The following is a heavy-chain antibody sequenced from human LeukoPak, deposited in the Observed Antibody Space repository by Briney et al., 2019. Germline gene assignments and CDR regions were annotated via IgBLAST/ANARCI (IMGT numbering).Heavy chain of an antibody. Sequence: PSETLSLTCAVSGGSISTNNWWHWVRQSPGKGLEWIGEIYHSGSTNYNPSLKSRVTISVDTSKNQFSLKLSSVTAADTAVYYCARDYSNYFDYWGQGTLVTVSS. CDR3: ARDYSNYFDY. D-gene: IGHD4-11*01. CDR2: IYHSGST. CDR1: GGSISTNNW. J-gene: IGHJ4*02. V-gene: IGHV4-4*02.